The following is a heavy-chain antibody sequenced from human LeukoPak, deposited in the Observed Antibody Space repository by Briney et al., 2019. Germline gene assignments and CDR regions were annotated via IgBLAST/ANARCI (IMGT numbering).Heavy chain of an antibody. CDR1: GFTSSSYS. CDR2: ISSSSSYI. D-gene: IGHD5-24*01. CDR3: ARDERWLQSVLD. J-gene: IGHJ4*02. V-gene: IGHV3-21*01. Sequence: GGSLRLSCAASGFTSSSYSMNWVRQAPGKGLEWVSSISSSSSYIYYADSVKGRFTISRDNAKNSLYLQMNSLRAEDTAVYYCARDERWLQSVLDWGQGTLVTVSS.